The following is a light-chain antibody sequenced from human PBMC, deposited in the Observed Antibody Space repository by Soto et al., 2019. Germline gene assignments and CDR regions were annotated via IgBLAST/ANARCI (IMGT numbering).Light chain of an antibody. V-gene: IGKV1-13*02. CDR2: DAS. CDR1: QGISSA. J-gene: IGKJ4*01. Sequence: AIQLTQSPSSLSASVGDRVTITCRASQGISSALAWYQQKPGKAPKLLIYDASSLESGVPSRFSGSGSGTDFTLTISSLQPEDFATYYCPQFNSYPLLTFGGGTKVEIK. CDR3: PQFNSYPLLT.